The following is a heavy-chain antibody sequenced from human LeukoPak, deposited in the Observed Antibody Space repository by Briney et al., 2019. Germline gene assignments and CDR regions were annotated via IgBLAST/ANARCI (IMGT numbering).Heavy chain of an antibody. J-gene: IGHJ3*02. D-gene: IGHD4-17*01. V-gene: IGHV3-23*01. CDR3: AKVYRDYGDYSAFDI. CDR2: ISGSGGST. CDR1: GFTFRSYA. Sequence: GGSLRLSCAASGFTFRSYAMSWVRQAPGKGLEWVSAISGSGGSTYYADSVKGRFTTSRDNSKKALYLQMNSLRAEDTAVYYCAKVYRDYGDYSAFDIWGQGTMVTVSS.